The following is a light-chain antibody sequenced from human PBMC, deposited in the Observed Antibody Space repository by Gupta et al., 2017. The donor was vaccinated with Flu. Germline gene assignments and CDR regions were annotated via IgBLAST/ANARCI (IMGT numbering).Light chain of an antibody. J-gene: IGKJ1*01. CDR3: QQSYSSLWT. V-gene: IGKV1-39*01. Sequence: PSSRSASVGDRVTITCRASQSISNSLNWYQQKPGKAPQVLIYTASSLQSGVPSRFSGSGSGTDFTLTINSLQPEDFATYSCQQSYSSLWTFGQGTKVEVK. CDR2: TAS. CDR1: QSISNS.